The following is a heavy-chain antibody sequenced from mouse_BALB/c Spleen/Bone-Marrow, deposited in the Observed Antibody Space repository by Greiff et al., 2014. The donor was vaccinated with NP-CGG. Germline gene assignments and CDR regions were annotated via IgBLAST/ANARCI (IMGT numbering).Heavy chain of an antibody. CDR2: INPSTGYT. V-gene: IGHV1-7*01. D-gene: IGHD2-1*01. J-gene: IGHJ4*01. CDR1: GYTFTSYW. Sequence: QVQLKESGAELAKPGASVKMSCKASGYTFTSYWMHWVKQRPGQGLEWIGYINPSTGYTGYNQKFNDKATLTADKSSSTAYMQLSSLTSKDSAVYYCARGNPLYAMDYWGQGTSVTVSS. CDR3: ARGNPLYAMDY.